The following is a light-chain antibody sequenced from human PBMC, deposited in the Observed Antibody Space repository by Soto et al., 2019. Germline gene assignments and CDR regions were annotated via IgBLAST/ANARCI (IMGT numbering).Light chain of an antibody. V-gene: IGKV3-20*01. Sequence: EIVLTQSPGTLSLSPGERATLSCRASQSVSSSYLAWYQQKPGQAPRLLIYDASTRATGIPDRFSGSGSGTHFTLTISGLEPEDLAVYYCHQSGTSPFTFGPGTKVDLK. CDR2: DAS. CDR3: HQSGTSPFT. J-gene: IGKJ3*01. CDR1: QSVSSSY.